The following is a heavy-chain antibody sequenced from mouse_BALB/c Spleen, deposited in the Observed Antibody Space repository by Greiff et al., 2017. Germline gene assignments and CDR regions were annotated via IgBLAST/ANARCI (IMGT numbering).Heavy chain of an antibody. J-gene: IGHJ4*01. CDR3: ARYPDGSYAMDY. CDR1: GFTFSSFG. CDR2: ISSGSSTI. Sequence: EVKLVESGGGLVQPGGSRKLSCAASGFTFSSFGMHWVRQAPEKGLEWVAYISSGSSTIYYADTVKGRFTISRDNPKNTLFLQMTSLRSEDTAMYYCARYPDGSYAMDYWGQGTSVTVSS. D-gene: IGHD2-3*01. V-gene: IGHV5-17*02.